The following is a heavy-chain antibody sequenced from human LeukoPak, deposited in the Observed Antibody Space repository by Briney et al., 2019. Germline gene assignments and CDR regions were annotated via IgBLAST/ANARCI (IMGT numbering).Heavy chain of an antibody. J-gene: IGHJ4*02. Sequence: GGSLRLSCAASGFTFTTYPVSCARHAPGKGLEWFSAISARGGGTYYADSVKGRFTISRGNCRSTVFLQMSSLRAEDTAVYYCAKAPYWPRDVCRDLDYWGQGILVTVSS. D-gene: IGHD2-21*01. CDR2: ISARGGGT. V-gene: IGHV3-23*01. CDR3: AKAPYWPRDVCRDLDY. CDR1: GFTFTTYP.